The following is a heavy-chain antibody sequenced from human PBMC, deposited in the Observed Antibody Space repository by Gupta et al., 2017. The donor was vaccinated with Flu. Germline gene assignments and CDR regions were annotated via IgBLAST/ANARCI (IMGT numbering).Heavy chain of an antibody. CDR3: TAAHIIPRGVFDVHYYGEDV. CDR2: IKSNTDGETT. V-gene: IGHV3-15*01. Sequence: EVRLMEIGRGLVYPGEFVGLTCEVSGFIFRTAGMSLVRHAPGKGLEWIGRIKSNTDGETTYYCVPVKRRFTISRDDSKSTLYLHMNSLKTEDTAVYYCTAAHIIPRGVFDVHYYGEDVWGQGTTVTVSS. D-gene: IGHD5/OR15-5a*01. J-gene: IGHJ6*02. CDR1: GFIFRTAG.